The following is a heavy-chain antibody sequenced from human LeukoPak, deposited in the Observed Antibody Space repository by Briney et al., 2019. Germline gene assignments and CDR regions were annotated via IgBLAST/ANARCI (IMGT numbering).Heavy chain of an antibody. J-gene: IGHJ4*02. Sequence: GGSLRLSCAASEFTFSSHAMSWVRQAPGMGLEWVSAISGSGVGTNYADSVKGRFTISRDNSKSTLYLQMNSLSAEDTALYYCTKNGRDDHDKYFFDFWGQGTLVTVSS. CDR1: EFTFSSHA. D-gene: IGHD3-9*01. CDR3: TKNGRDDHDKYFFDF. V-gene: IGHV3-23*01. CDR2: ISGSGVGT.